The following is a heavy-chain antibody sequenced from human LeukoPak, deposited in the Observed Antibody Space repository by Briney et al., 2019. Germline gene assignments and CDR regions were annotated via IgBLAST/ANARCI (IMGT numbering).Heavy chain of an antibody. J-gene: IGHJ4*02. Sequence: PGGSLRLSCAASGFTFNNYDISWVRQAPGKGLEWVSAISGSGGSTYYADSVKGRFTISRGNSKNTLYLQMNSLRAEDTAVYYCAKDRVSSGWSDFDFWGQGTLVTVSS. CDR1: GFTFNNYD. CDR2: ISGSGGST. D-gene: IGHD6-19*01. V-gene: IGHV3-23*01. CDR3: AKDRVSSGWSDFDF.